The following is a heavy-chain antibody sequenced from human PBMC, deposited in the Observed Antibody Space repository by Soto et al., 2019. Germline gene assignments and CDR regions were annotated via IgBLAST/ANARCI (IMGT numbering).Heavy chain of an antibody. CDR2: IYYSGST. D-gene: IGHD6-13*01. V-gene: IGHV4-61*01. Sequence: PSETLSLTCTVSGGSISSTSHYWSWIRQPPGKGLEWIGYIYYSGSTNYNPSLKSRVTISVDTSKNQFSLKLSSVTAADTAVYYCARGGASSSWYVDYYYYGMDVWGQGTLVTVSS. CDR1: GGSISSTSHY. J-gene: IGHJ6*02. CDR3: ARGGASSSWYVDYYYYGMDV.